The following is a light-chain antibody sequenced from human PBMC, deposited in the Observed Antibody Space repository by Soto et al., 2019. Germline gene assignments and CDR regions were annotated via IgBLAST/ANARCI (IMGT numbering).Light chain of an antibody. CDR1: QSVSKY. V-gene: IGKV3-11*01. J-gene: IGKJ4*01. CDR3: QQRRNGPQIT. Sequence: EIVLTQSPATLSLSPGERATLSCRASQSVSKYLAWYQQKPGQAPRLLIHDASNRATGIPARFSVSGSGTDFPLTISSLEPEDFGVYYCQQRRNGPQITFGGGTKVDIK. CDR2: DAS.